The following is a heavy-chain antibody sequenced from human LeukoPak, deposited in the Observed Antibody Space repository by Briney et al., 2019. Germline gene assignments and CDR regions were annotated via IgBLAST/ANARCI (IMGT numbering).Heavy chain of an antibody. CDR2: ISSRSNTI. CDR1: GFSFSRYG. D-gene: IGHD2-2*01. J-gene: IGHJ4*02. CDR3: AKHDCSSTSCPLDY. Sequence: PGGSLRLSCAASGFSFSRYGMHWVRQAPGKALDWVSYISSRSNTIYYADSVKGRFTISRDNAQNSLYLQMNSLTAEDTAIYYCAKHDCSSTSCPLDYWGQGTLVTVSS. V-gene: IGHV3-48*04.